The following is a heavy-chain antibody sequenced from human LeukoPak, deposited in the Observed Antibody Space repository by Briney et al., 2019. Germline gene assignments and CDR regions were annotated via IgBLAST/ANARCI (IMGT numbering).Heavy chain of an antibody. D-gene: IGHD4-11*01. CDR2: IYSGGST. CDR3: ARDLNDYSNY. CDR1: GFSVSTNY. J-gene: IGHJ4*02. V-gene: IGHV3-66*01. Sequence: GGSLRLSCAASGFSVSTNYMSWVRQAPGKGLECVSDIYSGGSTYYADSVKGRFTISRDNAKNTLYLQLNSLRAEDTGMYYCARDLNDYSNYWGQGTLVIVSS.